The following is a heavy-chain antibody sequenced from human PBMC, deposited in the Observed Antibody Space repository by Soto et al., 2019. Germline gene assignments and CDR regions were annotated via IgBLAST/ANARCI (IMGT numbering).Heavy chain of an antibody. CDR1: GASIRSYH. V-gene: IGHV4-4*07. J-gene: IGHJ5*02. D-gene: IGHD3-3*01. CDR3: AKDVASWRWFDP. Sequence: QVQLQESGPGLVEPSETLSLTCAVSGASIRSYHWSWIRQPAGKGLAWVGRVRHTGDTNYNPSLKSRVTMTMDTSRNEISLKMTAVSASDTAVYFCAKDVASWRWFDPWGQGVLVIVSS. CDR2: VRHTGDT.